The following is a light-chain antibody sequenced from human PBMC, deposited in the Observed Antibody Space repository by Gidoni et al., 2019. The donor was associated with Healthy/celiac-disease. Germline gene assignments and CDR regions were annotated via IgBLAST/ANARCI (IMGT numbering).Light chain of an antibody. J-gene: IGKJ2*01. V-gene: IGKV1-5*03. Sequence: DIQMTQSPSTLSASVGDRVTITCRASQSISSWLAWYQQKTGKAPKLLIYKASSLESGVSRFSGSGSGTEFTLTISSLQPDDFATYYCQQYNSDPYTFGQGTKLEIK. CDR2: KAS. CDR3: QQYNSDPYT. CDR1: QSISSW.